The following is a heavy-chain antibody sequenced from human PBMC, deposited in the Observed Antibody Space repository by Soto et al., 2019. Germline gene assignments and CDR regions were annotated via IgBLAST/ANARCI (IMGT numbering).Heavy chain of an antibody. CDR3: ARDRSLYPDRPPTVTTRRGYYYGMDV. CDR2: IYYSGST. J-gene: IGHJ6*02. CDR1: GGSISSYY. Sequence: SETLSLTCTVSGGSISSYYWSWIRQPPGKGLEWIGYIYYSGSTNYNPSLKSRVTISVDTSKNQFSLKLSSVTAADTAVYYCARDRSLYPDRPPTVTTRRGYYYGMDVWGQGTTVTVSS. D-gene: IGHD4-4*01. V-gene: IGHV4-59*01.